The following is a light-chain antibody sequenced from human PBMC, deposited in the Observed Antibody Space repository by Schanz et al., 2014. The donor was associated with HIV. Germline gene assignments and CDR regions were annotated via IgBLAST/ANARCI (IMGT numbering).Light chain of an antibody. V-gene: IGLV2-14*01. J-gene: IGLJ2*01. Sequence: QSALTQPASVSGSPGQSITISCTGTSSDIGAYNYVSWYQQYPGKAPKLMIYDVNNRPSGVSNRFSGSKSGNTASLTISGLQAEDEADYYCSSYTSISTLVFGGGTKLTVL. CDR2: DVN. CDR1: SSDIGAYNY. CDR3: SSYTSISTLV.